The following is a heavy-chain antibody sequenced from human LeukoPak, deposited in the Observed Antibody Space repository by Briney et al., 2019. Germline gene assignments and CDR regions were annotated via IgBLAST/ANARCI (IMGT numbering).Heavy chain of an antibody. CDR3: TTDYLVCSNTSCYRDY. Sequence: GGSLRLSCAASGFTFSNAWMSWVRQAPGKGLEWVGRIKSKTDGGTTDYAAPVKGRFTISRDDSKNTLYLQMNSLKTEDTAVYYCTTDYLVCSNTSCYRDYWGQGTLVTVSS. CDR1: GFTFSNAW. V-gene: IGHV3-15*01. D-gene: IGHD2-2*01. J-gene: IGHJ4*02. CDR2: IKSKTDGGTT.